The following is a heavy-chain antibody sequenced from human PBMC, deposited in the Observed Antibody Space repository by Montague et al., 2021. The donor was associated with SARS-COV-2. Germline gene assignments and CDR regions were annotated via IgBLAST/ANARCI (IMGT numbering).Heavy chain of an antibody. V-gene: IGHV3-53*01. CDR1: GFAVSGNY. D-gene: IGHD3-10*01. Sequence: SLRLSCAASGFAVSGNYMNWVRQAPGKGLEWVSLIYIGGSSYYSDSVRGRFTISRDNSKNTLYLQMNSLRAEDTAVYYCAREADYGSETYSLDYWGQGALVTVSS. CDR2: IYIGGSS. J-gene: IGHJ4*02. CDR3: AREADYGSETYSLDY.